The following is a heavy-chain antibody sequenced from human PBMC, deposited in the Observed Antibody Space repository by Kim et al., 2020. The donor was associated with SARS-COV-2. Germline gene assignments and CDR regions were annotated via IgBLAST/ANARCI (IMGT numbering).Heavy chain of an antibody. CDR1: GYTLTQFD. CDR3: ATVRYPGDLQSYEH. V-gene: IGHV1-8*01. J-gene: IGHJ4*02. D-gene: IGHD4-17*01. Sequence: ASVKVSCKASGYTLTQFDINWVRQAPGQGLEWMGWMNPNGGETVYAQKFQGRVTMTKDTSTDTAYMELSSLRSEDTALYYCATVRYPGDLQSYEHSGQVT. CDR2: MNPNGGET.